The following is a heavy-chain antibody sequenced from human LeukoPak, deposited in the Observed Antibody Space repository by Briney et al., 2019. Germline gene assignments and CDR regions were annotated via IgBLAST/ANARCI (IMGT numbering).Heavy chain of an antibody. J-gene: IGHJ4*02. CDR2: SSAYNINT. V-gene: IGHV1-18*01. Sequence: ASVNVSFTASGYTFTTNGNSWVWHAPGQGLEWMGWSSAYNINTNYAQKVQGRVTMTSDTSTSKAYMELRSLRSDDTDVYYCARDQGVVVVPAAIVQWGQGTLVTVSS. D-gene: IGHD2-2*01. CDR1: GYTFTTNG. CDR3: ARDQGVVVVPAAIVQ.